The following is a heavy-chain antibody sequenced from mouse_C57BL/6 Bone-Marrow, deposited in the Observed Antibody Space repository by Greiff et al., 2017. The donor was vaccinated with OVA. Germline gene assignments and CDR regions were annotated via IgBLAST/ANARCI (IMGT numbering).Heavy chain of an antibody. V-gene: IGHV1-74*01. J-gene: IGHJ2*01. CDR3: AISHITTVVAPYFDY. Sequence: QVQLKQPGAELVKPGASVKVSCKASGYTFTSYWMHWVKQRPGQGLEWIGRIHPSDSDTNYNQKFKGKATLTVDKSSSTAYMQLSSLTSEDSAVYYCAISHITTVVAPYFDYWGQGTTLTVSS. CDR2: IHPSDSDT. CDR1: GYTFTSYW. D-gene: IGHD1-1*01.